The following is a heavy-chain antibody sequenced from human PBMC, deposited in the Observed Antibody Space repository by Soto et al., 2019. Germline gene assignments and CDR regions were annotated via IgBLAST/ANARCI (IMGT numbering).Heavy chain of an antibody. CDR3: ATSYGSGYRAFDY. J-gene: IGHJ4*02. D-gene: IGHD3-10*01. CDR2: VNPILSMS. CDR1: GDTFSFYT. Sequence: QVQLVQSGAELKKPGSSVKVSCKASGDTFSFYTINWVRQAPGLGLEWMGRVNPILSMSNYAQKFQGRVTMTADKSTSTAYMARRSLRSEDTAFYYCATSYGSGYRAFDYWGQGALVTVSS. V-gene: IGHV1-69*02.